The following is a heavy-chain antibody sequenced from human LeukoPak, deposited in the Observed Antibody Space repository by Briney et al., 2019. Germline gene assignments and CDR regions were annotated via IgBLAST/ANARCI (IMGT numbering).Heavy chain of an antibody. CDR3: ASRATVTTDRFWFDP. D-gene: IGHD4-11*01. CDR1: GFTVSSNY. CDR2: IYSGGST. J-gene: IGHJ5*02. Sequence: GGTLRLSWAASGFTVSSNYMSWVRQAPGKGLEWVSVIYSGGSTSYADSVKGRFTISRDNSKNTLYLQMNSLRAEDTAVYYCASRATVTTDRFWFDPWGQGTLVTVSS. V-gene: IGHV3-53*01.